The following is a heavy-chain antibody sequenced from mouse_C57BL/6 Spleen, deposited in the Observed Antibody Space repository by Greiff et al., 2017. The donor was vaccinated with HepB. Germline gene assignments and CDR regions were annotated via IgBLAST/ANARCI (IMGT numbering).Heavy chain of an antibody. V-gene: IGHV5-4*03. CDR2: ISDGGSYT. D-gene: IGHD1-1*01. J-gene: IGHJ1*03. Sequence: EVKLMESGGGLVKPGGSLKLSCAASGFTFSSYAMSWVRQTPEKRLEWVATISDGGSYTYYPDNVKGRFTISRDNAKNNLYLQMSHLKSEDTAMYYCARFTTVVARDWYLDVWGTGTTVTVSS. CDR1: GFTFSSYA. CDR3: ARFTTVVARDWYLDV.